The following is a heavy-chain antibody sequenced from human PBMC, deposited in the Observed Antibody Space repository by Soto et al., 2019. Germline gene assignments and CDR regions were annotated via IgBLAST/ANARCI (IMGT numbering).Heavy chain of an antibody. V-gene: IGHV6-1*01. D-gene: IGHD1-26*01. CDR3: AASTSGIYSGFDY. Sequence: SQTLSLTCAISGDSFSSNSAAWNWIRQSPSRGLEWLGRTYYRSKWYNDYAVSVKSRITIKPDTPKNQVPLRLNSMTPEDTAVYYCAASTSGIYSGFDYCGQGTLVTVSS. CDR2: TYYRSKWYN. CDR1: GDSFSSNSAA. J-gene: IGHJ4*02.